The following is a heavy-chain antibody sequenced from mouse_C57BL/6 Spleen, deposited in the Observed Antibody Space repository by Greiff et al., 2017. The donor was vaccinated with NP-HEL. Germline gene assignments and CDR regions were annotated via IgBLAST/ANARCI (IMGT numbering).Heavy chain of an antibody. V-gene: IGHV1-15*01. CDR3: TRLADGYHYAMDY. D-gene: IGHD2-3*01. Sequence: QVQLQQSGAELVRPGASVTLSCKASGYTFTDYEMHWVKQTPVHGLEWIGAIDPETGGTAYNQRFKGKAILTADKSSSTAYMELRSLTSEDSAFYYCTRLADGYHYAMDYWGQGTSVTVSS. CDR2: IDPETGGT. J-gene: IGHJ4*01. CDR1: GYTFTDYE.